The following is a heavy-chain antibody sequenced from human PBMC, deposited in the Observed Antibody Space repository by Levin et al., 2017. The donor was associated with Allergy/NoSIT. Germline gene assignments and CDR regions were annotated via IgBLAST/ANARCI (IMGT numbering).Heavy chain of an antibody. Sequence: LSLTCAASGFTFSSYGMNWVRQAPGKGLEWISSISTSSNYIHYADSVKGRFTISRDNAKNSLYLQMNSLRAEDTAVYYCASKTVNGDFDYWGQGTLVTVSS. CDR1: GFTFSSYG. CDR2: ISTSSNYI. V-gene: IGHV3-21*01. J-gene: IGHJ4*02. D-gene: IGHD4-17*01. CDR3: ASKTVNGDFDY.